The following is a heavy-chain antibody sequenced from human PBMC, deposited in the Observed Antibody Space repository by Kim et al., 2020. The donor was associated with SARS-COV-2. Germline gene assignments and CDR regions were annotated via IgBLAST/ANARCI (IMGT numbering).Heavy chain of an antibody. V-gene: IGHV3-66*01. Sequence: TYYQDSGKGRFTSSRDNSKNTVYLQMNSLRVEDTAQYYCVRGRWSPPGLDHWGQGTLVTVSS. D-gene: IGHD1-26*01. CDR2: T. CDR3: VRGRWSPPGLDH. J-gene: IGHJ4*02.